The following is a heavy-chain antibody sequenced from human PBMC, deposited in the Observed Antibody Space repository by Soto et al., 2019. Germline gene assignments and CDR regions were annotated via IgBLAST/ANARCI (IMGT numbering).Heavy chain of an antibody. D-gene: IGHD3-10*01. CDR3: AKPARVRGVIHAFDI. CDR1: GFTFSSNA. V-gene: IGHV3-23*01. Sequence: EVQLLESGGGLVQPGGSLSLSGAASGFTFSSNAMIWVRQAPGKGLEWVSVISGSFGSTYYADSVKGRFTISRDNSKNTLYLQMNSLRAEDTAEYYCAKPARVRGVIHAFDIWGQGTMVTVSS. J-gene: IGHJ3*02. CDR2: ISGSFGST.